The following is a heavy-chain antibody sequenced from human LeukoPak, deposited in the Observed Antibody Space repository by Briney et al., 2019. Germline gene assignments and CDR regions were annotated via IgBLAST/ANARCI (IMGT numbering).Heavy chain of an antibody. CDR1: GGSLSGYY. CDR2: IPYSGST. J-gene: IGHJ6*02. CDR3: ARLSPQLFDGLDV. Sequence: PSETLSLTCAVYGGSLSGYYWSWIRQPPGKGLEWIGYIPYSGSTNYNPSLKSRVTISVDTSKNQFSLKLTSVTAADTAVYYCARLSPQLFDGLDVWGQGTTVTVSS. D-gene: IGHD5-18*01. V-gene: IGHV4-59*08.